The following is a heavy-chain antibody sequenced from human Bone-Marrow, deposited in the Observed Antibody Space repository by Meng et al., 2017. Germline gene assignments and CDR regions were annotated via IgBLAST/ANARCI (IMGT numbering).Heavy chain of an antibody. CDR2: IKSKTDGGTT. J-gene: IGHJ4*02. CDR1: GFTFSNAW. CDR3: TTTYYYGPTSGQHFDY. D-gene: IGHD3-10*01. Sequence: GESLKISCAASGFTFSNAWMSWVRQAPGKGLEWVGRIKSKTDGGTTDYAAPVKGRFTISRDDSKNTLYLQMNSLTTEDTAVYYCTTTYYYGPTSGQHFDYWGQGTLVTVSS. V-gene: IGHV3-15*01.